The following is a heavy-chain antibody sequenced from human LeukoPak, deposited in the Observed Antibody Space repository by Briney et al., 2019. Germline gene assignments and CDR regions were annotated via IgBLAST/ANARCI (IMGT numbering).Heavy chain of an antibody. J-gene: IGHJ4*02. CDR3: ARALYGGFDY. V-gene: IGHV4-59*01. Sequence: SETLSLTCTVSGGSISSYYWSWIRQPPGKGLEWIGYIYYSGSTNYNPSLKSRVTISVDTSKNQFSLKLSSVTAADTAVYYCARALYGGFDYWGQGTLVTVSS. CDR1: GGSISSYY. D-gene: IGHD4/OR15-4a*01. CDR2: IYYSGST.